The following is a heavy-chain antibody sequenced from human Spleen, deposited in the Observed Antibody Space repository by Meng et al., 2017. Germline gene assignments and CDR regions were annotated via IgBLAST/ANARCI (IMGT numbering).Heavy chain of an antibody. D-gene: IGHD2-21*02. Sequence: SETLSLTCTVSGGSISSYYWSWIRQPPGKGLEWIGYIYYSGSTNYNPSLKSRVTISADTSKNQFSLKLSSVAAADTAVYYCARGAVVTLIFYHAMDVWGQETTVTVSS. CDR1: GGSISSYY. J-gene: IGHJ6*02. CDR2: IYYSGST. V-gene: IGHV4-59*08. CDR3: ARGAVVTLIFYHAMDV.